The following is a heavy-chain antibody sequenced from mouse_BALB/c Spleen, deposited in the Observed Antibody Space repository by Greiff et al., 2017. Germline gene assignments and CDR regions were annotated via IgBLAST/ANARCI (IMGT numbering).Heavy chain of an antibody. CDR1: GFTFSSFG. V-gene: IGHV5-17*02. CDR3: ATQGGAYGSWYFDV. CDR2: ISSGSSTI. D-gene: IGHD2-2*01. J-gene: IGHJ1*01. Sequence: EVQGVESGGGLVQPGGSRKLSCAASGFTFSSFGMHWVRQAPEKGLECVAYISSGSSTIYYADTVKGRFTISRDNPKNTLFLQMTSLRSEDTAMYYCATQGGAYGSWYFDVWGAGTTVTVSS.